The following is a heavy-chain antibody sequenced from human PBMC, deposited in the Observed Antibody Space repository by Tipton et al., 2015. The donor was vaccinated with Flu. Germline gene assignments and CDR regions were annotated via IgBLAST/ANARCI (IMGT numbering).Heavy chain of an antibody. CDR3: ARVSGGGYYFDY. D-gene: IGHD2-15*01. V-gene: IGHV3-53*01. CDR1: GFTVSSNY. J-gene: IGHJ4*02. Sequence: SLKLSCAASGFTVSSNYMSWVRQAPGKGLEWVSVIYSGGSTYYADSVKGRFTISRDNSKNTLYLQMNSLRAEDTAVYYCARVSGGGYYFDYWGQGTLVTVSS. CDR2: IYSGGST.